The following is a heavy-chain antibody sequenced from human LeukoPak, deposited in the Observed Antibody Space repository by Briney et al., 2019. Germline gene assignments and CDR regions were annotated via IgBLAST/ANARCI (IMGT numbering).Heavy chain of an antibody. D-gene: IGHD6-13*01. CDR3: ARDRAEQQLVRGWFDP. V-gene: IGHV1-3*01. J-gene: IGHJ5*02. Sequence: ASVKVSCKASGYTFTSYAMHWVRQAPGQRLEWMGWINAGNGNTKYSQKFQGRVTITRDTSASTAYMELSSLRSEDTAVYYCARDRAEQQLVRGWFDPWGQGTLVTVSS. CDR1: GYTFTSYA. CDR2: INAGNGNT.